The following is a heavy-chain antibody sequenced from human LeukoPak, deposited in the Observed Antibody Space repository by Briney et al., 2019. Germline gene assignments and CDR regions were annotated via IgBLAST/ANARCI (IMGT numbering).Heavy chain of an antibody. CDR1: GFTFSSYS. V-gene: IGHV3-21*01. CDR2: ISSSSSYI. CDR3: ARGAPGYSSSWYTGAEYFQH. Sequence: GGSLRLSCAASGFTFSSYSMNWVRQAPGKGLEWVSSISSSSSYIYYADSVKGRFTISRDNSKNTLYLQMGSLRAEDMAVYYCARGAPGYSSSWYTGAEYFQHWGQGTLVTVSS. J-gene: IGHJ1*01. D-gene: IGHD6-13*01.